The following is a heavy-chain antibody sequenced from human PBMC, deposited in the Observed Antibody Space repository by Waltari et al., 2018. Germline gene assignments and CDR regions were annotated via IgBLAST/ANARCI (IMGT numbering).Heavy chain of an antibody. J-gene: IGHJ1*01. V-gene: IGHV3-30*01. CDR3: ASEGYDSAGLQH. CDR1: GFTFSSYA. D-gene: IGHD3-22*01. Sequence: QVQLVESGGGVVQPGRSLRLSCAASGFTFSSYAMHWVRQAPGKGREWVAGRSYDGSNKSYADSAKGRFTISRDNSKNTLYLQMNSLRAEDTAVYYCASEGYDSAGLQHWGQGTLVTVSS. CDR2: RSYDGSNK.